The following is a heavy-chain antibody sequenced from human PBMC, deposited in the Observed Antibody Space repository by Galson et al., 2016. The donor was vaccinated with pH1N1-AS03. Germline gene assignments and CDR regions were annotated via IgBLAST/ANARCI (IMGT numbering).Heavy chain of an antibody. V-gene: IGHV3-11*01. Sequence: SLRLSCAVSGFTFSDYYMSWFRQAPGVGLEWISYISSSGKTIHYADSVKGRFIISRDNVKNSLLLQMNRLRAEDTAVYYCARGEEKSGWYSGFVYWGQGTLAIVSS. CDR2: ISSSGKTI. D-gene: IGHD6-19*01. CDR3: ARGEEKSGWYSGFVY. J-gene: IGHJ4*02. CDR1: GFTFSDYY.